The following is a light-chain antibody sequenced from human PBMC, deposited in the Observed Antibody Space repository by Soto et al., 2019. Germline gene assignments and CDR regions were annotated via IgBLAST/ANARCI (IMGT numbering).Light chain of an antibody. Sequence: DIQMTQSPSSLSASVGDRVTITCQSSQDISNYLNWYQQKPGKAPKLLIYDASNLETGVPSRFSGSGYGTDFTFTSSSLQPEDIATYYCQQYDNLPPYTFGQGTKLEI. CDR2: DAS. CDR1: QDISNY. CDR3: QQYDNLPPYT. V-gene: IGKV1-33*01. J-gene: IGKJ2*01.